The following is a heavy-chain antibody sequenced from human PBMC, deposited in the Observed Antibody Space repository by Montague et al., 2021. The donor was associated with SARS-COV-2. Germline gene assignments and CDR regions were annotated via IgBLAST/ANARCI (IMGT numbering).Heavy chain of an antibody. J-gene: IGHJ4*02. Sequence: SLRLSCAASGFTFSSYEMNWVRQAPGKGLEWVSYISSSGSTIYYADSVKGRFTISGDNAKNSLYLQVNSLRAEDTAVYYCARAEMYYDFWSGYPWTFYYFDYWGQGTLVTVSS. D-gene: IGHD3-3*01. CDR1: GFTFSSYE. CDR2: ISSSGSTI. V-gene: IGHV3-48*03. CDR3: ARAEMYYDFWSGYPWTFYYFDY.